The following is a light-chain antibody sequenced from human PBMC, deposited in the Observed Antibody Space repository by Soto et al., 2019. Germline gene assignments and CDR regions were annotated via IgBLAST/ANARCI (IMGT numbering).Light chain of an antibody. CDR1: TGPVTSGHY. CDR2: DTD. Sequence: QAVVTQEPSVTVSPGGTVTLTCGPTTGPVTSGHYPYWLQQKPGQAPTTLIYDTDNKNSWTPARFAGSILGGKAVLTLSGAQPEDEADYYCLLSYSGTRVLFGAGTQLTVL. CDR3: LLSYSGTRVL. J-gene: IGLJ2*01. V-gene: IGLV7-46*01.